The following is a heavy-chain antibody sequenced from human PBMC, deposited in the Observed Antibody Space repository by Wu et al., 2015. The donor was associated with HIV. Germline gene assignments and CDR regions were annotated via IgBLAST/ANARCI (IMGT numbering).Heavy chain of an antibody. CDR3: AKANKRDFSGWYRWAAFDV. CDR2: MNPNSGNT. V-gene: IGHV1-8*01. J-gene: IGHJ3*01. CDR1: GYPFSDFD. D-gene: IGHD6-19*01. Sequence: QXQLVQSGAEVKKPGASVKVSCTTSGYPFSDFDINWVRQATGQGLEWMGWMNPNSGNTDYAQKFQGRVTMTRDTSINTAYMELSSLRSEDTAVYFCAKANKRDFSGWYRWAAFDVWGQGTMVTVSS.